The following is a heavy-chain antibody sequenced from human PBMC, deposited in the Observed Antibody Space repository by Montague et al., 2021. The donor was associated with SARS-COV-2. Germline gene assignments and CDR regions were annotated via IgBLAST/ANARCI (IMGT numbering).Heavy chain of an antibody. J-gene: IGHJ4*02. CDR3: ASWISGVAGTDY. CDR1: GFTFSTYW. D-gene: IGHD6-19*01. V-gene: IGHV3-7*01. CDR2: INQDGSGI. Sequence: SLRLSCAASGFTFSTYWMTWVRQAPGKGLEWVANINQDGSGIHYVDSVRGRFTISRDNAKNTLYLQMNSLRAEDTAVYYCASWISGVAGTDYWGQGTLVTVSS.